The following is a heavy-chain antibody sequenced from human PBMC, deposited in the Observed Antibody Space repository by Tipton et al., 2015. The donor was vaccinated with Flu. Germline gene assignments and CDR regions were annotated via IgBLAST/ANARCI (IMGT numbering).Heavy chain of an antibody. D-gene: IGHD4-17*01. CDR2: IYYSGST. CDR1: GYSISSGYY. V-gene: IGHV4-38-2*02. Sequence: GLVKPSETLSLTCAVSGYSISSGYYWGWIRQPPGKGLEWIGSIYYSGSTYYNPSLKSRVTISVDTSKNQFSLKLSSVTAADTAVYYCARDFTSYYGDYGGYFDYWGQGTLVTVSS. CDR3: ARDFTSYYGDYGGYFDY. J-gene: IGHJ4*02.